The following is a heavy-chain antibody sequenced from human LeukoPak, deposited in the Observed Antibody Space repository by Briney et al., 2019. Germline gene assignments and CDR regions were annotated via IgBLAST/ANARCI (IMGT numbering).Heavy chain of an antibody. J-gene: IGHJ4*02. D-gene: IGHD3-22*01. CDR2: IYYSGST. CDR1: GGSISSYY. Sequence: SETLSLTCTVSGGSISSYYWSWIRQPPGKGLEWIGYIYYSGSTNDNPSLKSRVTISVDTSKNQFSLKLSSVTAADTAVYYCARATYYDSSGYPPFDYWGQGILVTVSS. CDR3: ARATYYDSSGYPPFDY. V-gene: IGHV4-59*01.